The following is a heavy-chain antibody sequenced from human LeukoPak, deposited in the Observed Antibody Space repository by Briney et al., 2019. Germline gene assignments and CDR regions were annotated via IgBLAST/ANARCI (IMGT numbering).Heavy chain of an antibody. Sequence: PGGSLRLSCAASGFTFSSYSMNWVRQAPGKGLEWVSSISSRSSYIYYADSVKGRFTISRDNAKNSLYLQMNSPRAEDTAVYYCARDPAQLWSPFDYWGQGTLVTVSS. CDR2: ISSRSSYI. CDR1: GFTFSSYS. CDR3: ARDPAQLWSPFDY. V-gene: IGHV3-21*01. J-gene: IGHJ4*02. D-gene: IGHD5-18*01.